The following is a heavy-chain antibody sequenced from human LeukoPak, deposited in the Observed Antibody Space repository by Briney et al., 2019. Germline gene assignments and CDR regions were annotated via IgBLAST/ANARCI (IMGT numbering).Heavy chain of an antibody. CDR2: ISAYSGSTNTPNNVNT. V-gene: IGHV1-18*01. CDR3: ARDGSTMTIDIDY. Sequence: ASVKVSCKTSGYTFTTYGITWVRQAPGQGLEWMGWISAYSGSTNTPNNVNTKQAQKFRGRVTMTADTSTSTAYMELRSLTSDDTAVYYCARDGSTMTIDIDYWGQGILVTVSS. D-gene: IGHD4/OR15-4a*01. J-gene: IGHJ4*02. CDR1: GYTFTTYG.